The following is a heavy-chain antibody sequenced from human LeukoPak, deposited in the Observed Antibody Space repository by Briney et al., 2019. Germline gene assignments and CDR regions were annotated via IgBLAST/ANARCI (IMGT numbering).Heavy chain of an antibody. Sequence: SETLSLTCAVYGGSFSGYYWGWIRQPPGKGLEWIGSIYYSGSTYYNPSLKSRVTISVDTSKNQFSLKLSSVTAADTAVYYCARSLRFLEWLLLNWFDPWGQGTLVTVSS. J-gene: IGHJ5*02. CDR2: IYYSGST. CDR3: ARSLRFLEWLLLNWFDP. CDR1: GGSFSGYY. D-gene: IGHD3-3*01. V-gene: IGHV4-39*01.